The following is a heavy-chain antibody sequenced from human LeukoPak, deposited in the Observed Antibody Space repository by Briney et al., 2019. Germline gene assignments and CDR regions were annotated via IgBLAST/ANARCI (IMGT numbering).Heavy chain of an antibody. CDR2: IKEDGSEK. J-gene: IGHJ4*02. CDR1: GFTFRNYW. CDR3: ATPADDY. V-gene: IGHV3-7*01. Sequence: PGGSLRLSCAASGFTFRNYWMSWVRQAPGKGLEWVANIKEDGSEKSYVDSVKGRFTISRDNAKSSLYLQMNSLRAEDTALYYCATPADDYWGQGTLVTVSS.